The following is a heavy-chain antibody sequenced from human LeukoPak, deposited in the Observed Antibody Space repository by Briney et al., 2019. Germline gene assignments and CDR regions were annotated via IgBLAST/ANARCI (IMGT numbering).Heavy chain of an antibody. CDR3: ARGYDSSGYYYI. D-gene: IGHD3-22*01. J-gene: IGHJ4*02. V-gene: IGHV3-21*01. CDR1: GFTFSSYS. CDR2: ISSSSSYI. Sequence: GGSLRLSCAASGFTFSSYSMNWVRQAPGKGLEWFSSISSSSSYIYYADSVKGRFTISRDNAKNSLYLQMNSLRAEDTAVYYCARGYDSSGYYYIWGQGTLVTVSS.